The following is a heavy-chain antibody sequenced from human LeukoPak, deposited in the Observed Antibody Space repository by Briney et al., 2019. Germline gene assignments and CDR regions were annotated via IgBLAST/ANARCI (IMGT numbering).Heavy chain of an antibody. V-gene: IGHV3-7*01. CDR1: GFTFSSYW. Sequence: GSLRLSCAASGFTFSSYWMSWVRQAPGKGLEWVANIKQDGSEKYYVDSVKGRFTISRDNAKNSLYLQMNSLRAEDTAVYYCAREDRAAGPLGFDYWGQGTLVTVSS. CDR2: IKQDGSEK. D-gene: IGHD6-13*01. J-gene: IGHJ4*02. CDR3: AREDRAAGPLGFDY.